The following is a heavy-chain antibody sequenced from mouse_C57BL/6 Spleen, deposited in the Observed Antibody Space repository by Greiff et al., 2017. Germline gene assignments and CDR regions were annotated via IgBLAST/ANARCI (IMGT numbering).Heavy chain of an antibody. Sequence: EVKLMESGGGLVKPGGSLKLSCAASGFTFSSYAMSWVRQTPEKRLEWVATISDGGSYTYYPGNVKGRFTISRENAKNNLYLQMSHLKSEDTAMYYGARSYDGYYDAMDYWGQGTSVTVSS. CDR3: ARSYDGYYDAMDY. J-gene: IGHJ4*01. D-gene: IGHD2-3*01. V-gene: IGHV5-4*03. CDR1: GFTFSSYA. CDR2: ISDGGSYT.